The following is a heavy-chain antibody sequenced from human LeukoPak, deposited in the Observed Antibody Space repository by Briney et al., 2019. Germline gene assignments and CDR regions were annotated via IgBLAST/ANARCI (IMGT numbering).Heavy chain of an antibody. CDR3: AKGVRLWLAFYFDY. CDR1: GFTLGNYA. V-gene: IGHV3-23*01. J-gene: IGHJ4*02. D-gene: IGHD3-10*01. Sequence: GGSLRLSCAASGFTLGNYAMSWVRQAPGKGLEWVSAISGNGYNTYYADSVKGRFTISSESSRNTLYLQMHSLRAEDTAVYYCAKGVRLWLAFYFDYWGQGTLVTVSS. CDR2: ISGNGYNT.